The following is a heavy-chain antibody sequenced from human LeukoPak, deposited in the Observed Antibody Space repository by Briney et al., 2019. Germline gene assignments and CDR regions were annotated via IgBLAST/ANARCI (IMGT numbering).Heavy chain of an antibody. J-gene: IGHJ4*02. Sequence: PGGSLRLSCAASGFTFSSYAMSWVRQAPGKGLEWVSAISGSGGSTYYADSVKGRFTISRDNSKNTLYLQMNSLRAEDTAVYYCAKSMLMGLRFGDFDYWGQGTLVTVSS. D-gene: IGHD5-12*01. CDR3: AKSMLMGLRFGDFDY. V-gene: IGHV3-23*01. CDR2: ISGSGGST. CDR1: GFTFSSYA.